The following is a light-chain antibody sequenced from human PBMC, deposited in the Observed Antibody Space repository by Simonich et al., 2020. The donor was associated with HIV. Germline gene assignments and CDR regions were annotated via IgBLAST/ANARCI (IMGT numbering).Light chain of an antibody. V-gene: IGKV4-1*01. CDR1: QTVLYNSNNKNF. Sequence: DIVMTQSPDSLAVSLGERATINCKSSQTVLYNSNNKNFLAWYQQKPGKPPKLLIYWASTREAGVPDRFSGSGSGTDFTLTISSLQAEDVAVYYCQQYYSTPRTFGQGTKVEIK. CDR3: QQYYSTPRT. CDR2: WAS. J-gene: IGKJ1*01.